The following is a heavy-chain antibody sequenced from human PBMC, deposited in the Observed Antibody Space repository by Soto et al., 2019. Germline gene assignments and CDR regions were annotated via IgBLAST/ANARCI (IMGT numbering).Heavy chain of an antibody. CDR2: INPNSGGT. D-gene: IGHD6-6*01. J-gene: IGHJ3*02. Sequence: QVQLVQSGAEVKKPGASVKVSCKASGYTFTGNYMHWVRQAPGQGLEWMGWINPNSGGTNYAQKFQGRVTVTSDTSISTAYMELSRLISDDPAVYYCARDGDSSSPFEIWGQGTMVTVSS. CDR3: ARDGDSSSPFEI. V-gene: IGHV1-2*02. CDR1: GYTFTGNY.